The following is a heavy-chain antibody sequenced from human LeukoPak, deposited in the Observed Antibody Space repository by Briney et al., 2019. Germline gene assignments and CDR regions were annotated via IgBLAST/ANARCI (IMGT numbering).Heavy chain of an antibody. Sequence: SEALSLTCTVSGGSISSYYWSWIRQPPGKGLEWIGHIYYSGSTNYSPSLKSRVTISVDTSKNQFSLKLSSVTAADTAVYYCARGLGYDFWSGYSPYYYYYGMDVWGQGTTVTVSS. CDR1: GGSISSYY. CDR3: ARGLGYDFWSGYSPYYYYYGMDV. J-gene: IGHJ6*02. V-gene: IGHV4-59*01. CDR2: IYYSGST. D-gene: IGHD3-3*01.